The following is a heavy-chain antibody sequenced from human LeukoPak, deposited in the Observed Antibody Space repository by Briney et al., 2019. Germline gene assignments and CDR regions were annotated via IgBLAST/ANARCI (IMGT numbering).Heavy chain of an antibody. J-gene: IGHJ6*02. CDR2: IWYDGRNK. D-gene: IGHD1-14*01. Sequence: GRSLRLSCAASGFXFSSYGIHWVRQAPGKGLEWVAIIWYDGRNKYCADSVKGRFTISRDNPKNTLSLHMDNLRAEDTAVYFCARGTGNYYYFMDVWGQGTTVTVSS. CDR1: GFXFSSYG. V-gene: IGHV3-33*08. CDR3: ARGTGNYYYFMDV.